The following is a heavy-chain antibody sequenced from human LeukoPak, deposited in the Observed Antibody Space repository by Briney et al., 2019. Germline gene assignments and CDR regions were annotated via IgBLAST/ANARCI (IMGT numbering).Heavy chain of an antibody. CDR2: INADSSTI. CDR1: GFTFSTYN. J-gene: IGHJ4*02. CDR3: VRDNSRGQSLGVIY. D-gene: IGHD3-22*01. V-gene: IGHV3-48*01. Sequence: GGSLRLSCAAPGFTFSTYNMNWVRQAPGKGLEWISYINADSSTIQYADSVRGRFTTSRDNAKNSLYLQMNSLRAEDTAVYYCVRDNSRGQSLGVIYWGQGSLVTVSS.